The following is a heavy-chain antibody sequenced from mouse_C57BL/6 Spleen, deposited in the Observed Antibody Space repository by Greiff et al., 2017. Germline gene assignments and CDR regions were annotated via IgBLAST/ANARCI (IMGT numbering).Heavy chain of an antibody. D-gene: IGHD1-1*01. CDR3: AREVENYFDY. J-gene: IGHJ2*01. V-gene: IGHV1-19*01. Sequence: VQLKQSGPVLVKPGASVKMSCKASGYTFTDYYMNWVKQSHGKSLEWIGVINPYNGGTSYNQKFKGKATLTVDKSSSTAYMELNSLTSEDSAVYYCAREVENYFDYWGQGTTLTVSS. CDR1: GYTFTDYY. CDR2: INPYNGGT.